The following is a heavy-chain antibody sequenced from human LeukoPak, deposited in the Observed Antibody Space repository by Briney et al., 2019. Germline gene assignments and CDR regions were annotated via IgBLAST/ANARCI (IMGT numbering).Heavy chain of an antibody. CDR2: IYNSRST. Sequence: SETLSLTCTVSGGSISSYYWTWIRQPPGKGLEWIGYIYNSRSTNYNPSLKSRVTISVDTSKNQFSLKLSSVTAADTAVYYCARGVDCSGGSCYDYFDYWGQGTLVTVSS. D-gene: IGHD2-15*01. CDR3: ARGVDCSGGSCYDYFDY. CDR1: GGSISSYY. J-gene: IGHJ4*02. V-gene: IGHV4-59*08.